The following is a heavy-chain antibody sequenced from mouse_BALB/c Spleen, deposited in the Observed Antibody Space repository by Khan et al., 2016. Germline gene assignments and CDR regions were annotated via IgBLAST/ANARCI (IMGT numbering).Heavy chain of an antibody. J-gene: IGHJ3*01. CDR3: ARAYYGNYWFAY. V-gene: IGHV14-3*02. Sequence: VQLKQSGAELVKPGASVKLSCTASGFNIKDTYMHWVKQRPEQGLEWIGRIDPANGNTKYDPKFQGKATITADTSSNTAYLQLSSLTSEDTAVSYSARAYYGNYWFAYWGQGTLVTVSA. CDR1: GFNIKDTY. D-gene: IGHD2-10*01. CDR2: IDPANGNT.